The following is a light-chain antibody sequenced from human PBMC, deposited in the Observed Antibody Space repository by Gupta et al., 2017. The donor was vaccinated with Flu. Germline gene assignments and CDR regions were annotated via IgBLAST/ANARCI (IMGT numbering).Light chain of an antibody. Sequence: GERATLSCRASQSVTSNLAWYQQKPGQAPRLLIYGASTRATGFPARFSGSGYGTEFSLTISSLQSEDFAVYYCQQYNDWPLTFGGGTKVEIK. J-gene: IGKJ4*01. V-gene: IGKV3-15*01. CDR1: QSVTSN. CDR3: QQYNDWPLT. CDR2: GAS.